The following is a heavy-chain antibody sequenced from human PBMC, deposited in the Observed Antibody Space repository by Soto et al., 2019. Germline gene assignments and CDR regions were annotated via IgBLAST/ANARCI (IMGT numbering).Heavy chain of an antibody. CDR2: INWKSDI. CDR3: ARDSSGGSTFDY. D-gene: IGHD1-26*01. J-gene: IGHJ4*02. V-gene: IGHV3-9*01. Sequence: GGSLRLSCAVSGFTFDDNAMHWVRQAPEKGLEWVSGINWKSDIGYADSVKGRFTISRDNSKNTLYLQMNSLRAEDTAVYYCARDSSGGSTFDYWGQGTLVTVSS. CDR1: GFTFDDNA.